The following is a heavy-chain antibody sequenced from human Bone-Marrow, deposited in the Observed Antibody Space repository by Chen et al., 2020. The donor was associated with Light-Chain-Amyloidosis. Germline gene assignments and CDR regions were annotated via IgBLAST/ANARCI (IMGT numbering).Heavy chain of an antibody. Sequence: VKPSETLSLTCTVSGASISNYYWSWIRQPPWKGLEWIGSIWHTGNTHYRSSLKSRVTISVDTSKNEFSLTXXXXTAADTAIYYYAKDGLTPDTMSGYFDLWSRGTLVTVSS. D-gene: IGHD3-10*02. CDR3: AKDGLTPDTMSGYFDL. V-gene: IGHV4-59*12. CDR1: GASISNYY. J-gene: IGHJ2*01. CDR2: IWHTGNT.